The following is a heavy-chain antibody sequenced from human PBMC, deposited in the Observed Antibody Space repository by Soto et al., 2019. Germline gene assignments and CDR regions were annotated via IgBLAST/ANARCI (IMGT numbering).Heavy chain of an antibody. CDR2: IIPIFGTA. CDR1: GYIFSSYA. V-gene: IGHV1-69*13. Sequence: SVKVSCKASGYIFSSYAISWVRQAPGQGLEWMGGIIPIFGTANYAQRFQGRVTITADESTSTAYMELSSLRSEDTAVYYCARGYDSSGYRYDAFDIWGQGTMVTVSS. D-gene: IGHD3-22*01. CDR3: ARGYDSSGYRYDAFDI. J-gene: IGHJ3*02.